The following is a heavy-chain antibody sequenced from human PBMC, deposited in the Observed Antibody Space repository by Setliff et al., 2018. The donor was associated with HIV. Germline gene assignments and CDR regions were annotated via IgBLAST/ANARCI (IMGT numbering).Heavy chain of an antibody. D-gene: IGHD4-4*01. CDR2: IHYDGVT. CDR1: AYSIIINEW. CDR3: VRVNYVRAYNNWFDP. V-gene: IGHV4-28*03. J-gene: IGHJ5*02. Sequence: NPSETLSLTCSVSAYSIIINEWWGWIRQTPGKGLDWIGYIHYDGVTHYNSSLKSRVTISIDTSKNQFSLRLSSVTAVDTAVYYCVRVNYVRAYNNWFDPWGQGILVTVSS.